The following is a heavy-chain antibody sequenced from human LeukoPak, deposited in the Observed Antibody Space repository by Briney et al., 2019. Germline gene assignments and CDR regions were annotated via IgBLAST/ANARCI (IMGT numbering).Heavy chain of an antibody. V-gene: IGHV4-59*08. Sequence: SETLSLTCTVSGGSISSYYWSWIRQPPGKGLEWIGYIYYSGSTNYNPSLKSRVTISVDTSKNQYSLKLSSVTAADTAVYYCARHPSPGVVVAATRRGGFDYWGQGTLSPSPQ. CDR3: ARHPSPGVVVAATRRGGFDY. CDR1: GGSISSYY. CDR2: IYYSGST. J-gene: IGHJ4*02. D-gene: IGHD2-15*01.